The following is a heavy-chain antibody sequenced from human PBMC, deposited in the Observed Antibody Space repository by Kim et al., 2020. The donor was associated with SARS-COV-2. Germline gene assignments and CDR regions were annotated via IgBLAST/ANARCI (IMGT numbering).Heavy chain of an antibody. CDR2: IIPIFGTA. Sequence: SVKVSCKASGGTFSSYAISWVRQAPGQGLEWMGGIIPIFGTANYAQKFQGRVTITADESTSTAYMELSSLRSEDTAVYYCAREGSYCSGGSCYRYWGQGTLVTVSS. D-gene: IGHD2-15*01. CDR3: AREGSYCSGGSCYRY. J-gene: IGHJ4*02. CDR1: GGTFSSYA. V-gene: IGHV1-69*13.